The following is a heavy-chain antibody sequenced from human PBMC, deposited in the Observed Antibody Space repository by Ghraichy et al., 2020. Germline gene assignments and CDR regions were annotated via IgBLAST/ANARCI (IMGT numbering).Heavy chain of an antibody. CDR1: GWSFSGYY. Sequence: SETLSLTCAVYGWSFSGYYLSWIRQPPGKGLEWIGEISHSGSTNYNPSLKSRVTISVDTSKNQFSLKLSSGTAADTAVYYCARRRITIFGVVIFYYVDVWGKGTTVTVSS. CDR3: ARRRITIFGVVIFYYVDV. J-gene: IGHJ6*03. CDR2: ISHSGST. V-gene: IGHV4-34*01. D-gene: IGHD3-3*01.